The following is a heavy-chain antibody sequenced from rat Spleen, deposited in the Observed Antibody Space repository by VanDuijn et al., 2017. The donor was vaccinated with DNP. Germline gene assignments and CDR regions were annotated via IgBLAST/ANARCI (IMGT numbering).Heavy chain of an antibody. D-gene: IGHD1-12*01. CDR3: ASFAEIVMPSHFDY. J-gene: IGHJ2*01. CDR1: GFIFNAYA. Sequence: EVQLVESGGDLVQPGRSLKLSCLASGFIFNAYALAWFRQPPKKGLEWVAPISYDGLRPYYRDSVKGRFTISRDDAKSSLYLQMDSLRSEDTATYYCASFAEIVMPSHFDYWGQGVMVTVSS. CDR2: ISYDGLRP. V-gene: IGHV5-17*01.